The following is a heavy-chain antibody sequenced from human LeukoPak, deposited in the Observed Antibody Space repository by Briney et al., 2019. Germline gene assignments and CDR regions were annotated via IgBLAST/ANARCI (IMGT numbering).Heavy chain of an antibody. CDR3: VRDWPGDSYGADP. D-gene: IGHD5-18*01. J-gene: IGHJ5*02. V-gene: IGHV3-7*01. Sequence: PGGSLRLSCAASGFTFSTYWMNWVRQAPGKGLEWLANIQQGGSAKYCVDSVKGRFTISRDNAKNLLYLQMNSLRADDTAVYYCVRDWPGDSYGADPWGQGTLVTVSS. CDR2: IQQGGSAK. CDR1: GFTFSTYW.